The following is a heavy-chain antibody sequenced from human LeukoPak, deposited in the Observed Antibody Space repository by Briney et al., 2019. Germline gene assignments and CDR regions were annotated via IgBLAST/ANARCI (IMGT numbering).Heavy chain of an antibody. CDR1: GFTFSSYS. V-gene: IGHV3-48*02. CDR2: ISSSSSTI. Sequence: PGGTLRLSCAASGFTFSSYSMNWVRRAPGKGLEWVSYISSSSSTIYYANSVKGRFTISRDNAKTSLYLQMNSLRDEDTAVYYCAREEPSGWYIYYWGQGTLVTVSS. D-gene: IGHD6-25*01. CDR3: AREEPSGWYIYY. J-gene: IGHJ4*02.